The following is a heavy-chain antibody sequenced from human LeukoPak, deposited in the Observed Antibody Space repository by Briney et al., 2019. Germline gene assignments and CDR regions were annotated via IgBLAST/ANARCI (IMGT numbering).Heavy chain of an antibody. CDR2: ISGGTT. J-gene: IGHJ4*02. CDR1: GFTISTYG. Sequence: PGGSLRLSCAASGFTISTYGMSWVRHAPGKGLEWVSSISGGTTYYADSVKGRFTISRDNSKNTVSLQMNSLRAEDTAVYYCAKSVYHSGNYWGQGTLVTVSS. V-gene: IGHV3-23*01. CDR3: AKSVYHSGNY. D-gene: IGHD3-10*01.